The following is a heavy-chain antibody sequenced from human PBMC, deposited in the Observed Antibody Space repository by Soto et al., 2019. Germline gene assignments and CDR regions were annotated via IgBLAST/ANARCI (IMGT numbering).Heavy chain of an antibody. V-gene: IGHV4-34*01. CDR1: GGSFSGYY. Sequence: SETLSLTCAVYGGSFSGYYWSWIRQPPGKGLEWIGEINHSGSTNYNPSLKSRVTISVDTSKNQFSLKLSSVTAADTAVYYCASRTVSEVIYGMDVWGQGTTVTVSS. CDR2: INHSGST. J-gene: IGHJ6*02. CDR3: ASRTVSEVIYGMDV. D-gene: IGHD4-17*01.